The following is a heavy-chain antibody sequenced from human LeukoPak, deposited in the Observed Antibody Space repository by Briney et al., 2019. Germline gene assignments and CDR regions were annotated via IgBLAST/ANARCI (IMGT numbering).Heavy chain of an antibody. V-gene: IGHV4-59*01. CDR3: AGLRRAVEPRARYAFDI. J-gene: IGHJ3*02. CDR1: GGSISSYY. Sequence: SATLSLTCTVSGGSISSYYWSWIRQRPAKGLEWVGGIYYSGSTNSNPSLYSQVTISVDTSKNQFSLKLNTLAGAATAVDLCAGLRRAVEPRARYAFDIWGQGTMVTVSS. CDR2: IYYSGST.